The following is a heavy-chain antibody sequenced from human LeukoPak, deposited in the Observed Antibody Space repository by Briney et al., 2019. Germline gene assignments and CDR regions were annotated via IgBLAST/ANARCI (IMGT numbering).Heavy chain of an antibody. J-gene: IGHJ4*02. CDR1: GFTVSSDS. CDR3: ARRAGAYSLPYDY. Sequence: GGSLTLSCTVSGFTVSSDSMSWVRQAPGKGLEWVSFIYSGGSTHYSDSVKGRFTISRDNSKNTLYLQMNSLRAEDTAVYYCARRAGAYSLPYDYWGQGTLVTVSS. CDR2: IYSGGST. D-gene: IGHD4/OR15-4a*01. V-gene: IGHV3-53*01.